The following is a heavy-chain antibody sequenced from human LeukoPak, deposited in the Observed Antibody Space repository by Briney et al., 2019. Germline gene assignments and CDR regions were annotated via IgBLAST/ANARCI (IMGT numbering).Heavy chain of an antibody. Sequence: SETLSLTCTVSGGSITTYYWTWFRQPPGKGLEWIGYIYYSGSTNYNPSLRSRVTISADTSKNQFSLKLTSVTAADTAVYYCATDPYISGYFYIWGQGTLVTVSS. J-gene: IGHJ4*02. D-gene: IGHD3-22*01. CDR3: ATDPYISGYFYI. CDR1: GGSITTYY. V-gene: IGHV4-59*01. CDR2: IYYSGST.